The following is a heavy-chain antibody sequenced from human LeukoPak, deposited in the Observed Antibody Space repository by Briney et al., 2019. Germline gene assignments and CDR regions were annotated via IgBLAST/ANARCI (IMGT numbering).Heavy chain of an antibody. J-gene: IGHJ4*02. CDR3: ASHLWRSGRYYFDY. CDR2: IKQDGSEK. Sequence: PGGSLRLSCAASGFTFSNYWMSWVRQAPGKGLEWVANIKQDGSEKYYVDSVKGRFTISRDNAKNSLYLQMNSLRADDTAVYYCASHLWRSGRYYFDYWGQGTLVTVSS. D-gene: IGHD3-10*01. CDR1: GFTFSNYW. V-gene: IGHV3-7*01.